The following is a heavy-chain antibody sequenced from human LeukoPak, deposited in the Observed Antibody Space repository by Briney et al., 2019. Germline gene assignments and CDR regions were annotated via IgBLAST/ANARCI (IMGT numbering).Heavy chain of an antibody. V-gene: IGHV3-23*01. CDR2: ISGSGGST. J-gene: IGHJ4*02. D-gene: IGHD2-2*01. CDR3: AKVGYCSSTSCYWRGTYYFDY. CDR1: GFTFSSYA. Sequence: GGSLRLSCAVSGFTFSSYAMSWVRQAPGKGLEWVSAISGSGGSTYYADSVKGRFTISRDNSKNTLYLQMNSLRAEDTAVYYCAKVGYCSSTSCYWRGTYYFDYWGQGTLVTVSS.